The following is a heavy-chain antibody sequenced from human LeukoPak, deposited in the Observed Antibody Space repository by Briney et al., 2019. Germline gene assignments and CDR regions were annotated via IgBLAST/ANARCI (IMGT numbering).Heavy chain of an antibody. CDR3: ARGRYNWNRPDAFDI. CDR1: GGSLCGYY. CDR2: INHSGST. V-gene: IGHV4-34*01. J-gene: IGHJ3*02. D-gene: IGHD1-20*01. Sequence: SETLSLTCAVSGGSLCGYYWSWVRQPPRKGLEWIGEINHSGSTTYNPSLKSRVTISVDTSKNQFSLKLSSVTAADTAVYYCARGRYNWNRPDAFDIWGQGTMVTVSS.